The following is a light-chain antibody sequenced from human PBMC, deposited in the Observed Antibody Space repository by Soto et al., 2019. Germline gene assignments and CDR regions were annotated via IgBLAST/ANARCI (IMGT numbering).Light chain of an antibody. J-gene: IGKJ1*01. CDR3: QQYSSSRT. CDR2: GGS. Sequence: DIVLTQSPGTLSLSPGERATLYCRASQSVSSNHLAWYQQKPGQAPRLLIYGGSSRATGIPVRFSGSGSETDFTLTITRLEHEDFAMYYCQQYSSSRTFGQGTKVEIK. CDR1: QSVSSNH. V-gene: IGKV3-20*01.